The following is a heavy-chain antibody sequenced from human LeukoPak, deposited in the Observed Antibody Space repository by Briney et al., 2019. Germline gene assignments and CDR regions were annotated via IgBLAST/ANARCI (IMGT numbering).Heavy chain of an antibody. CDR3: ARDLSYEGLDY. V-gene: IGHV7-4-1*02. CDR1: GYTFTRYV. D-gene: IGHD5-12*01. CDR2: INTNTGNP. J-gene: IGHJ4*02. Sequence: ASVKVSCKASGYTFTRYVMHWVRQAPGQGLEWMGWINTNTGNPTCAQGFTGRFVFSLDTSVSTAYLQISGLKAEDTAVFYCARDLSYEGLDYWGQGTLVTVSS.